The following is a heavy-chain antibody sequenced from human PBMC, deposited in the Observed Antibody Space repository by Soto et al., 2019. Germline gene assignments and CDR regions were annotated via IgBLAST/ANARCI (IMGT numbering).Heavy chain of an antibody. J-gene: IGHJ4*02. D-gene: IGHD3-16*01. CDR2: ISYSGST. Sequence: SETLSLTCTVSCGSMSSHYWTWLRQPPWEGLEWIVYISYSGSTYYNPSLKSRVTISADTSRNQFSLKLSSVIAADTAVYYCARPDPDASVGYWGQGTMVTVSS. CDR1: CGSMSSHY. V-gene: IGHV4-59*11. CDR3: ARPDPDASVGY.